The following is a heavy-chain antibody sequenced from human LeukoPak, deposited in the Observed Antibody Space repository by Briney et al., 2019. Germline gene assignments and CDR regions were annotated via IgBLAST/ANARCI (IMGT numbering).Heavy chain of an antibody. CDR2: ISGSRGST. V-gene: IGHV3-23*01. CDR3: AKDERYSSGGHYFDY. CDR1: EFSFDSYA. Sequence: PGGSLRLSCAASEFSFDSYAMSWVRQAPGKGLEWVSLISGSRGSTYYADSVKGRFTISRDNSKNTLYLQMNSLRAEDTAVYHCAKDERYSSGGHYFDYWGQGTLVTVSS. J-gene: IGHJ4*02. D-gene: IGHD6-19*01.